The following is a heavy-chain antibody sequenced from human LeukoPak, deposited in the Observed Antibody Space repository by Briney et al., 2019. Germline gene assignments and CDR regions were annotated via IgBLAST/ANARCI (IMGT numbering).Heavy chain of an antibody. D-gene: IGHD2-8*02. CDR2: ISGSGGST. J-gene: IGHJ4*02. CDR1: GFTFSSYA. V-gene: IGHV3-23*01. Sequence: GGSLRLSCAASGFTFSSYAMSWVRQAPGKGLEWVSAISGSGGSTYYADSVKDRFTISRDNSKNTLYLQMNSLRAEDTAVYYCAKRGTAGYYFDYWGQGTLVTVSS. CDR3: AKRGTAGYYFDY.